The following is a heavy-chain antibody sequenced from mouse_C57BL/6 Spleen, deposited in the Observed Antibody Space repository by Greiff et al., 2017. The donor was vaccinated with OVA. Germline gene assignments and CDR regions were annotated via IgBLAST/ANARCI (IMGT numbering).Heavy chain of an antibody. D-gene: IGHD1-1*01. CDR3: ARRDYGTSYAMDY. J-gene: IGHJ4*01. CDR1: GYTFTDYY. V-gene: IGHV1-76*01. Sequence: QVQLQQSGAELVRPGASVKLSCKASGYTFTDYYINWVKQRPGQGLEWIARIYPGSGNTYYNEKFKGKATLTAEKSSSTAYMQLSSLTSEDSAVDFCARRDYGTSYAMDYWGQGTSVTVSS. CDR2: IYPGSGNT.